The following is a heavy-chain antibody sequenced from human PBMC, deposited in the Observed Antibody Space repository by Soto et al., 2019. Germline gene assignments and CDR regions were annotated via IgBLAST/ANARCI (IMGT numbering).Heavy chain of an antibody. Sequence: GASVKVSCKVSGYFLTALSIHWVRQAPGKGLEWMGGFDREDGETIYAQKFQGRVTMTEDTSTDSAYMELSSPTSEDTAIYYCAHGEGIVKSIVYFDSWGQGTLVTVSS. D-gene: IGHD1-26*01. J-gene: IGHJ4*02. V-gene: IGHV1-24*01. CDR2: FDREDGET. CDR1: GYFLTALS. CDR3: AHGEGIVKSIVYFDS.